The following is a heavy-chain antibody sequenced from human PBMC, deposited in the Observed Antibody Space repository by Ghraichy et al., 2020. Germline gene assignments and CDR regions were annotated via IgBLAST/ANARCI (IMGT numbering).Heavy chain of an antibody. CDR1: GYSISSGYY. CDR2: IYHSGST. V-gene: IGHV4-38-2*01. CDR3: ARAESIVGATTGGLDY. J-gene: IGHJ4*02. D-gene: IGHD1-26*01. Sequence: SETLSLTCAVSGYSISSGYYWGWIRQPPGKGLEWIGSIYHSGSTYYNPSLKSRVTISVDTSKNQFSLKLSSVTAADTAVYYCARAESIVGATTGGLDYWGQGTLVTVSS.